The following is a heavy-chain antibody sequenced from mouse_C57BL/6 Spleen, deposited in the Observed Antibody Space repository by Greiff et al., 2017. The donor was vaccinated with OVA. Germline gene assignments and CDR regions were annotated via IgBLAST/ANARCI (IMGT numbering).Heavy chain of an antibody. Sequence: EVMLVEPGGGLVQPGGSLSLSCAASGFTFTAYYMSWVRQPPGKALEWLGFIRHKANGYTTEYNASVKGRFTISRANSQCMLYRRMNALRAEDSATYYSARYWYFDVWGTGTTVTVSS. CDR3: ARYWYFDV. CDR1: GFTFTAYY. CDR2: IRHKANGYTT. V-gene: IGHV7-3*01. J-gene: IGHJ1*03.